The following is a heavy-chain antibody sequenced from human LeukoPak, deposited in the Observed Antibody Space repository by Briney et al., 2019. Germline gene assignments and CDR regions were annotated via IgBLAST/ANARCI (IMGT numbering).Heavy chain of an antibody. J-gene: IGHJ5*02. D-gene: IGHD3-22*01. Sequence: SETLSLTCTVSGGSISSGSYYWSWIRQPAGKGLEWIGRIYTSGSTNYNPSLNSRVTISVDTSKNQFSLKLSSVTAADTAVYYCVRDSHLNYYDSSGWLPSWFDPWGQGTLVTVSS. CDR2: IYTSGST. CDR3: VRDSHLNYYDSSGWLPSWFDP. CDR1: GGSISSGSYY. V-gene: IGHV4-61*02.